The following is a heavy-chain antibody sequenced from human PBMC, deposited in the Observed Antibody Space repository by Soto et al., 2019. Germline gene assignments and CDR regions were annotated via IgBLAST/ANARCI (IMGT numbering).Heavy chain of an antibody. CDR2: INPNSGGA. J-gene: IGHJ1*01. V-gene: IGHV1-2*04. CDR1: GYTFTGYY. Sequence: GASVKVSCKASGYTFTGYYMHWVRQAPGQGLEWMGWINPNSGGANYAQKFQGWVTMTRDTSISTAYMELSRLRSDDTAVYYCASGYCSGGSCYPAEYFQHWGQGTLVTVSS. CDR3: ASGYCSGGSCYPAEYFQH. D-gene: IGHD2-15*01.